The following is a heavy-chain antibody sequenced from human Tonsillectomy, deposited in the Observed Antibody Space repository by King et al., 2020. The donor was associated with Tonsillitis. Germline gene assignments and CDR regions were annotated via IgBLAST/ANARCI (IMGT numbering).Heavy chain of an antibody. V-gene: IGHV3-21*01. Sequence: VQLVESGGGLVKPGGSLRLSCAASGFTFSSYSMNWVRQAPGKGLEWVSSISSSSSHIYYADLVKGRFTISRDNAKNSLYLQMNGLRAEDTAVYYCARTGEYSSYYYGMDVWGQGTTVTVSS. CDR2: ISSSSSHI. J-gene: IGHJ6*02. D-gene: IGHD6-6*01. CDR1: GFTFSSYS. CDR3: ARTGEYSSYYYGMDV.